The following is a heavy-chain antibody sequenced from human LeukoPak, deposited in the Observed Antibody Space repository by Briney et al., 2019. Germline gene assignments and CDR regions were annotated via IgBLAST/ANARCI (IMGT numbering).Heavy chain of an antibody. J-gene: IGHJ4*02. V-gene: IGHV3-23*01. Sequence: PGGSLRLSCAASGFTFNNNAMSWVRQAPGKGLEWVATISDSGGSTFYADSVKGRFTISRDNSKNTLFLQVNSLRAEDTAVYHCAKIGGYSNNFDSWGQGTLVTVSS. CDR1: GFTFNNNA. CDR2: ISDSGGST. D-gene: IGHD4-11*01. CDR3: AKIGGYSNNFDS.